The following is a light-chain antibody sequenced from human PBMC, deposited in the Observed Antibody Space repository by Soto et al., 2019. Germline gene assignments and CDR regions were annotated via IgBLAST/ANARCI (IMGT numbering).Light chain of an antibody. CDR2: AAS. J-gene: IGKJ2*01. Sequence: DIQMTQSPSSLSAAVGDRVTITCRASQAIRTDLGWYHQKPGKAPKRLIYAASTLQSGVPSRVSGSGSGTDFTLTISTLQPFFFATYSSLQHYVFPQTFGQG. CDR3: LQHYVFPQT. CDR1: QAIRTD. V-gene: IGKV1-17*01.